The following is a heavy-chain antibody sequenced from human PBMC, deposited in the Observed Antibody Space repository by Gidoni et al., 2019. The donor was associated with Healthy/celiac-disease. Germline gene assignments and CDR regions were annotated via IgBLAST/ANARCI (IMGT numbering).Heavy chain of an antibody. D-gene: IGHD2-2*01. CDR2: IYYSGST. CDR1: GGSRSRGCYY. J-gene: IGHJ3*02. CDR3: ARHCSSTSCPIGDSYGRVQGDAFDI. Sequence: QVQLQASCPGLVKPSQTLSLTCTVPGGSRSRGCYYWCLIRPHPGKGLAWIGYIYYSGSTYYNPSLKSRVTISVDTSKKQFSLKLSSVTAADTAVYYCARHCSSTSCPIGDSYGRVQGDAFDIWGQGTMVTVSS. V-gene: IGHV4-31*03.